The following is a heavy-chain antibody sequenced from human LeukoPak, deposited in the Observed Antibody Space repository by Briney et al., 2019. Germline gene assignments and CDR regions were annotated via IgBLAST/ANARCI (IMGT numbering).Heavy chain of an antibody. CDR3: ARDQRYYGSGSDYKPSAYYYYYMDV. Sequence: SETLSLTCTVSGGSISSYYWSWIRQPAGKGLEWIGRIYTSGSTNYNPSLKSRVTMSVDTPKNQFSLKLSSVTAADTAVYYCARDQRYYGSGSDYKPSAYYYYYMDVWGKGTTVTVSS. V-gene: IGHV4-4*07. D-gene: IGHD3-10*01. J-gene: IGHJ6*03. CDR1: GGSISSYY. CDR2: IYTSGST.